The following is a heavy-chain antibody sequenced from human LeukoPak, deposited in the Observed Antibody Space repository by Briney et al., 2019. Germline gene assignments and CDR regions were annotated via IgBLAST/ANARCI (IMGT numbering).Heavy chain of an antibody. CDR2: INHSGST. CDR3: ARARQYYDFWSGSKDRYYFDY. J-gene: IGHJ4*02. Sequence: PSETLSLTCAVYGGSFSGYYWSWIRQPPGKGLEWIGEINHSGSTNYNPSLKSRVTISVDTSKNQFSLKLSSVTAADTAVYYCARARQYYDFWSGSKDRYYFDYWGQGTRVTVSS. V-gene: IGHV4-34*01. D-gene: IGHD3-3*01. CDR1: GGSFSGYY.